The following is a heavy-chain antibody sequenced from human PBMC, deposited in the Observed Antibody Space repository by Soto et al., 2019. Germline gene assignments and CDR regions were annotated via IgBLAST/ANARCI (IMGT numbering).Heavy chain of an antibody. D-gene: IGHD1-1*01. CDR2: IYYSGST. Sequence: QVQLQESGPGLVKPSETLSLTCNVSGGSVSSGSYYWSWIRQPPGKGLEWIGYIYYSGSTNYNPSLKSRVTISVDTSKNQFSLKLSCVTAADTAVYYCATGTGKYWYFDLWGRGTLVTVSS. CDR1: GGSVSSGSYY. CDR3: ATGTGKYWYFDL. J-gene: IGHJ2*01. V-gene: IGHV4-61*01.